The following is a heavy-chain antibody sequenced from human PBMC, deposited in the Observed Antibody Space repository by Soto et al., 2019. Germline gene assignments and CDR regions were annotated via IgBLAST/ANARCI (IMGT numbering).Heavy chain of an antibody. CDR2: INTNTGNP. CDR3: AREGSRSGYYNGDWFDP. D-gene: IGHD3-22*01. J-gene: IGHJ5*02. V-gene: IGHV7-4-1*01. Sequence: ASVKVSCKASGYTFTSYAMNWVRQAPGQGLGWMGWINTNTGNPTYAQGFTGRFVFSLDTSVSTAYLQICSLKAEDTAVYYCAREGSRSGYYNGDWFDPWGQGTLVTVSS. CDR1: GYTFTSYA.